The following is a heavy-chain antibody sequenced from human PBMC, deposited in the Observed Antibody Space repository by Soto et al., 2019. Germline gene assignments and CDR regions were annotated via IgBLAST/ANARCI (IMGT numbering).Heavy chain of an antibody. CDR3: ARRDKQWLASYYYYGMDV. CDR1: GGTFSSYA. J-gene: IGHJ6*02. D-gene: IGHD6-19*01. Sequence: ASVKVSCKASGGTFSSYAISWVRQAPGQGLEWMGGIIPIFGTANYAQKFQGRVTITADESTSTAYMELSSLRSEDTAVYYCARRDKQWLASYYYYGMDVWGQGTTVTVS. CDR2: IIPIFGTA. V-gene: IGHV1-69*13.